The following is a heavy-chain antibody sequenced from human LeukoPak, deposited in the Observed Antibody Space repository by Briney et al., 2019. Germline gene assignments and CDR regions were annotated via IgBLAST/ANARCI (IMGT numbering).Heavy chain of an antibody. D-gene: IGHD6-13*01. CDR2: IYYSGST. J-gene: IGHJ4*02. CDR3: ARGLRQLVGNFDY. Sequence: SETLSLTCTVSGGSISSGSYYWSWIRQPPGKGLEWIGYIYYSGSTNYNPSLKSRVTISVDTSKNQFSLKLSSVTAADTAVYYCARGLRQLVGNFDYWGQGTLVTVSS. V-gene: IGHV4-61*01. CDR1: GGSISSGSYY.